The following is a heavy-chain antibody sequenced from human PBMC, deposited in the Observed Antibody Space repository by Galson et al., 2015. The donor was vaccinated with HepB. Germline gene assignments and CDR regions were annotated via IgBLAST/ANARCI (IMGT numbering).Heavy chain of an antibody. D-gene: IGHD3-22*01. CDR2: IWYDGNNK. CDR1: GFTFSQYG. CDR3: ARKELTYYYDSSGSNDAFDI. J-gene: IGHJ3*02. Sequence: SLRLSCAASGFTFSQYGIHWVRQAPGKGLEWVALIWYDGNNKYYADSVKGRFTISRDNSKNTLYLEMNSLRAEDTAVYYCARKELTYYYDSSGSNDAFDIWGQGTMVTVSS. V-gene: IGHV3-33*01.